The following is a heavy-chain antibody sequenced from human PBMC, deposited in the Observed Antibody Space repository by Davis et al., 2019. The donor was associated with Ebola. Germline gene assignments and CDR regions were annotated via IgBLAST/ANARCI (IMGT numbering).Heavy chain of an antibody. D-gene: IGHD6-13*01. CDR2: ISGSGGST. CDR3: ARGGAAGPYSWFDP. CDR1: GFTFSSYG. Sequence: GESLKISCAASGFTFSSYGMHWVRQAPGKGLEWVSAISGSGGSTYYADSVKGRFTISRDNSKNTLYLQMNSLRAEDTAVYYCARGGAAGPYSWFDPWGQGTLVTVSS. J-gene: IGHJ5*02. V-gene: IGHV3-23*01.